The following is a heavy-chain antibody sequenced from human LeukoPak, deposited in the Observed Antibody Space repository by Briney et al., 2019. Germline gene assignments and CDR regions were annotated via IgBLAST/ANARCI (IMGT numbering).Heavy chain of an antibody. CDR1: GFTFSSYA. CDR2: LSASGSST. D-gene: IGHD3-3*01. CDR3: AKGHDFWSGTDY. Sequence: GGSLRLSCAASGFTFSSYAMSWVRQAPGKGLEWVSALSASGSSTYYADSVKGRFTISRDNSKNMVYLQMNSLRVEDTAVYYCAKGHDFWSGTDYWGQGTLVTVSS. V-gene: IGHV3-23*01. J-gene: IGHJ4*02.